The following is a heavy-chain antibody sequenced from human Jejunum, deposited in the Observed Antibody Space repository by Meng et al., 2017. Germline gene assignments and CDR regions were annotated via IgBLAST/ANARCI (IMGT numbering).Heavy chain of an antibody. V-gene: IGHV3-30*01. J-gene: IGHJ5*02. Sequence: HVEASGEGLVQPGGSLSLSCAASGFKFHGYAMHWVRQAPGKGIEWVAGVSFDGTETFYADSVKGRFTISRDNSKNTLFLQMNSLRPDDTAMYYCARSGGFSSEYPWGQGTLVTVSS. CDR2: VSFDGTET. CDR1: GFKFHGYA. CDR3: ARSGGFSSEYP. D-gene: IGHD3-22*01.